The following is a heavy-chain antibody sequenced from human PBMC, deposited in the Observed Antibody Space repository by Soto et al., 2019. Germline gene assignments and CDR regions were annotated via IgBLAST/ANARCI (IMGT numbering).Heavy chain of an antibody. J-gene: IGHJ5*02. D-gene: IGHD1-1*01. CDR3: AIDRGIGTAGWFDP. CDR2: INPNSGGT. CDR1: GYTFTGYY. Sequence: GASVKVSCKASGYTFTGYYMHWVRQAPGQGLEWMGWINPNSGGTNYAQKFQGRVTMTRDTSISTAYMELSRLRSDDTAVYYCAIDRGIGTAGWFDPWGQGTLVTVSS. V-gene: IGHV1-2*02.